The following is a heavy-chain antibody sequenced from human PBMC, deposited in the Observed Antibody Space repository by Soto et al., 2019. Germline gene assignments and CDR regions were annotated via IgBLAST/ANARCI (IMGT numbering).Heavy chain of an antibody. J-gene: IGHJ6*02. Sequence: PGGSLRLSCAASGFTFSSYSMNWVRQAPGKGLEWVSSISSSSSYIYYADSVKGRFTISRDNAKNSLYLQMNSLRAEDTAVSYCARVLEYSSSWGMDAWGQGTTVTVSS. V-gene: IGHV3-21*01. CDR1: GFTFSSYS. CDR2: ISSSSSYI. D-gene: IGHD6-13*01. CDR3: ARVLEYSSSWGMDA.